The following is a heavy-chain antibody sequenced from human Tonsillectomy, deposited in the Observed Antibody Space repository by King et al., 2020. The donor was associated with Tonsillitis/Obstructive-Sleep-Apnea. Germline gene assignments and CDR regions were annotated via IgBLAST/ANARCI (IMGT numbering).Heavy chain of an antibody. CDR1: GFSLTTSGMC. Sequence: TLKESGPALVKPTQTLTLTCTFSGFSLTTSGMCVTWIRQPPGKALEWLARIDWDDNKDYSASLKTRLTISKDTSKSQVVLTMTNMDPVDTATYYCARMSAATQYYMDVWGKGTTVTVSS. J-gene: IGHJ6*03. CDR2: IDWDDNK. V-gene: IGHV2-70*11. CDR3: ARMSAATQYYMDV.